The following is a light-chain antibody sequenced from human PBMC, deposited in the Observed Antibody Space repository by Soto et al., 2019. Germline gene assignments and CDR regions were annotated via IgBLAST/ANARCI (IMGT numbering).Light chain of an antibody. V-gene: IGKV3-20*01. Sequence: DIVLTQSPGTRSLSPGERATLSCRASQSVRSNSLAWYQQKTGQAPRLLIYGASSRATGIPDRFSGSGSGTDFTLTISRLEPEDFAVYYCQQDGSSRIPCGHGTRLEIK. CDR3: QQDGSSRIP. J-gene: IGKJ5*01. CDR2: GAS. CDR1: QSVRSNS.